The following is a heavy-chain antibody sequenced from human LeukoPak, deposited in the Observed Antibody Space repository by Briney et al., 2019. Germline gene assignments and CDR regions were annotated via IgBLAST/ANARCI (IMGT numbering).Heavy chain of an antibody. Sequence: GASVKVSCKASGYTFTGYYLNWVRQAPGQGLEWMGWINPNSGGTNYAQKFQGRVSMTRDTSISTAYMELSRLRSADTAAYYCARGPVIAEGYWYFDLWGRGTLVTVSS. V-gene: IGHV1-2*02. CDR3: ARGPVIAEGYWYFDL. D-gene: IGHD3-10*01. J-gene: IGHJ2*01. CDR1: GYTFTGYY. CDR2: INPNSGGT.